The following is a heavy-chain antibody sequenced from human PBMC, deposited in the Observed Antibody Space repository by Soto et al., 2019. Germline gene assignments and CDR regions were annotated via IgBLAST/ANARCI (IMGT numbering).Heavy chain of an antibody. V-gene: IGHV4-34*01. J-gene: IGHJ6*02. D-gene: IGHD2-2*02. CDR3: ARGWGRSSTSCYSRVYYGMDV. CDR2: INHSGST. Sequence: KTSETLSLTCAVYGGSFSGYYWSWIRQPPGKGLEWIGEINHSGSTNYNPSLKSRVTISVDTSKNQFSLKLSSVTAADTAVYYCARGWGRSSTSCYSRVYYGMDVWGQGTTVTVSS. CDR1: GGSFSGYY.